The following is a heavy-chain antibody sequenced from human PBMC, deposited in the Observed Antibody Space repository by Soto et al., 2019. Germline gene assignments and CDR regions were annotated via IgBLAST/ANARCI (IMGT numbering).Heavy chain of an antibody. J-gene: IGHJ4*02. CDR3: ARGSGPMIEWH. V-gene: IGHV1-3*05. D-gene: IGHD3-22*01. CDR1: GYPFTSYA. CDR2: INAGNGNT. Sequence: QVQLVQSGAEEKKPGASVKVSCKASGYPFTSYAMHWVRQAPGQRLEWMGWINAGNGNTKYSQKFQGIVTITRDTSASTAYMELSSLRSEDTAVYYCARGSGPMIEWHWGQGTLVTVSS.